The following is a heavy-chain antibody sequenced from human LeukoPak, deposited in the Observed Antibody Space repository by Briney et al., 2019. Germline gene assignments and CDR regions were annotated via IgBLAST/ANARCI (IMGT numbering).Heavy chain of an antibody. J-gene: IGHJ5*02. CDR3: ARGIIVVVAATSNWFDP. V-gene: IGHV3-30*04. D-gene: IGHD2-15*01. Sequence: PGTSLRLSCAASGFTFSSYAMHWVRQAPGKGLEWVAVISCDGTNKYYADSVKGRFTISRDNSKNTLYLQMNSLRAEDTAIYYCARGIIVVVAATSNWFDPWGQGTLVTVSS. CDR2: ISCDGTNK. CDR1: GFTFSSYA.